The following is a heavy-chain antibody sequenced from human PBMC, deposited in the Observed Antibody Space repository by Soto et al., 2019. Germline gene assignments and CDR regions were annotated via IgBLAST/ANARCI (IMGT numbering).Heavy chain of an antibody. J-gene: IGHJ6*03. CDR2: ISYDGSNK. CDR1: GFTFSSYA. D-gene: IGHD3-10*01. Sequence: GGSLRLSCAASGFTFSSYAMHWVRQAPGKGLEWVAVISYDGSNKYYADSVKGRFTISRDNSKNTLYLQMNSLRAEDTAVYYCARDRTMVRGVLRPYYMDVWGKGTTVTVSS. CDR3: ARDRTMVRGVLRPYYMDV. V-gene: IGHV3-30*04.